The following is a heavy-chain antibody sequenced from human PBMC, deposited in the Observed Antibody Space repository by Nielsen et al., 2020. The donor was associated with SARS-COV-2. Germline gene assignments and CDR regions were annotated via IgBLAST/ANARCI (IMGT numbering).Heavy chain of an antibody. J-gene: IGHJ4*02. CDR2: IYTDGSA. Sequence: GGSLRLSCAATGFTVSSNYMSWVRQAAGKGLEWVSVIYTDGSASYADSMKGRFTISRDNAKNIVYLQMNSLRVEDTAVYYCARRNILDYWGQGTLVTVSS. V-gene: IGHV3-66*01. CDR1: GFTVSSNY. CDR3: ARRNILDY. D-gene: IGHD3-9*01.